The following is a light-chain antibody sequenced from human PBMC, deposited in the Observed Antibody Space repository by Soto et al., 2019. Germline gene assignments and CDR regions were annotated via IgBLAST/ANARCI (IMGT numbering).Light chain of an antibody. Sequence: EIVMTQSPANLSVSPGERATLSCRASQSVSSNLAWYQQKPGQAPRLLIYGASTRATGIPARFSGSGSGTEFTLTISSLQSEDFAVYYCQQYNNWPYTFGQGTKLEIK. CDR1: QSVSSN. CDR3: QQYNNWPYT. J-gene: IGKJ2*01. CDR2: GAS. V-gene: IGKV3-15*01.